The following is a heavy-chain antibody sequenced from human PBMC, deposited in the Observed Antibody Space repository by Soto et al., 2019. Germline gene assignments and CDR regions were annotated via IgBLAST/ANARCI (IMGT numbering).Heavy chain of an antibody. Sequence: GASVKVSCKASGGTFSSYAISWVRQAPGQGLEWMGGIIPIFGTANYAQKFQGRVTITADESTSTAYMELSSLRSEDTAVYYCARDPEPYYDSSGSLAYFDYWGQGTLLTVSS. J-gene: IGHJ4*02. D-gene: IGHD3-22*01. CDR3: ARDPEPYYDSSGSLAYFDY. CDR1: GGTFSSYA. V-gene: IGHV1-69*13. CDR2: IIPIFGTA.